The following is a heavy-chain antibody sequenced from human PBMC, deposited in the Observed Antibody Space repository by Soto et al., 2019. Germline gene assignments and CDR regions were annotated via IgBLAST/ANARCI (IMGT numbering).Heavy chain of an antibody. D-gene: IGHD2-8*02. V-gene: IGHV3-21*01. CDR3: ARDDGGVFDAFDI. J-gene: IGHJ3*02. CDR1: GFTFSSYT. CDR2: ISSTGIYI. Sequence: GSLRLSCAASGFTFSSYTMNWVRQAPGEGLEWVSSISSTGIYIYYADSVKGRFTISRDNAKNSLYLQMNSLRDEDTAVYYCARDDGGVFDAFDICGQGTMGTVSS.